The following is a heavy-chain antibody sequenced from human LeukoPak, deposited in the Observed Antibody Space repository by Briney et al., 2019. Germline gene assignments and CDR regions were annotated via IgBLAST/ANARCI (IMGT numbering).Heavy chain of an antibody. V-gene: IGHV4-30-4*01. CDR2: IYYSGST. CDR1: GGSISSGDYY. D-gene: IGHD5-18*01. J-gene: IGHJ5*02. Sequence: SQTLSLTCTVSGGSISSGDYYWSWIRQPPGKGLEWIGYIYYSGSTYYNPSLKSRVTISVDTSKNQFSLKLSSVTAADTAVYYCARHSRIQLWLSNWFDPWGQGTLVTVSS. CDR3: ARHSRIQLWLSNWFDP.